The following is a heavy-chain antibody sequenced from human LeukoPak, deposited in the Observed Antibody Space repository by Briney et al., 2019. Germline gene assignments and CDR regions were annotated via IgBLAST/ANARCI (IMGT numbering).Heavy chain of an antibody. CDR2: ISGSGVTT. CDR3: AKDLYHYDSTGYAFDY. V-gene: IGHV3-23*01. CDR1: GFTFSSYA. J-gene: IGHJ4*02. Sequence: GGSLRLSCAASGFTFSSYAMIWVRQAPGKGLEWVAAISGSGVTTYYADSVKGRFTISRDNSKNTLYLQMNSLRAGDTAVYYCAKDLYHYDSTGYAFDYWGQGTLVTVSS. D-gene: IGHD3-22*01.